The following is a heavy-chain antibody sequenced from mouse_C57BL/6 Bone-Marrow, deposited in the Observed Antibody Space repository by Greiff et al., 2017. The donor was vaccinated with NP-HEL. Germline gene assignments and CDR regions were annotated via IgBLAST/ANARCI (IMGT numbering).Heavy chain of an antibody. J-gene: IGHJ1*03. CDR2: IDPANGNT. CDR3: ARGHYGSSYRYFDV. D-gene: IGHD1-1*01. CDR1: GFNIKNTY. V-gene: IGHV14-3*01. Sequence: EVMLVESVAELVRPGASVKLSCTASGFNIKNTYMHWVKQRPEQGLEWIGRIDPANGNTKYAPKFQGKATITADTSSNTAYLQLSSLTSEDTAIYYCARGHYGSSYRYFDVWGTGTTVTVSS.